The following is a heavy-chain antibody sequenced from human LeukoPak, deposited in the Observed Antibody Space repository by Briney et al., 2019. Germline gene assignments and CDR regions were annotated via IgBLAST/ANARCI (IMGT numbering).Heavy chain of an antibody. CDR3: ARDHPRHAFGI. CDR1: GGSISSGGYY. J-gene: IGHJ3*02. V-gene: IGHV4-31*03. Sequence: SETLSLTCTVSGGSISSGGYYWSWIRQHPGKGLEWIWYIYYSGSTYYHPSLKSRVTISVDTSKNQFSLKLRSVTAADTAVYYCARDHPRHAFGIWGQGTMVTVSS. CDR2: IYYSGST.